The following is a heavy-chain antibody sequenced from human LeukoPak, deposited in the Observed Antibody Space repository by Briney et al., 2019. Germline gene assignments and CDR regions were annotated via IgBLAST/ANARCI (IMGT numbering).Heavy chain of an antibody. V-gene: IGHV4-34*01. CDR3: ARHNYDYVWGSYRYTGYYYMDV. J-gene: IGHJ6*03. CDR2: INHSGST. D-gene: IGHD3-16*02. Sequence: PSETLSLTCAVYGGSFSGYYWSWIRQPPGKGLEWIGEINHSGSTNYNPSLKSRVTISVDTSKNQFSLKLSSVTAADTAVYYCARHNYDYVWGSYRYTGYYYMDVWGKGTTVTISS. CDR1: GGSFSGYY.